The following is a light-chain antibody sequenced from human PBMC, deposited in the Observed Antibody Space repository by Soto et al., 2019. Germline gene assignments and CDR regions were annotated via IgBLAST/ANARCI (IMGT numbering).Light chain of an antibody. CDR1: QSVSNNY. J-gene: IGKJ2*01. CDR3: PQYGSSPPYT. V-gene: IGKV3-20*01. CDR2: GSS. Sequence: EVVLTQSPGTLSLSPGERATLSCRASQSVSNNYFAWYQQKPGQAPRLLIFGSSDRATGIPDRFSGSGSGTEFPLTISRLEPEDFAVYYCPQYGSSPPYTFGQGTKLEIK.